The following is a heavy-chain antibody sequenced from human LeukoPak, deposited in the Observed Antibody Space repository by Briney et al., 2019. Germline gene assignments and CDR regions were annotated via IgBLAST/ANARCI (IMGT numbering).Heavy chain of an antibody. CDR3: AKEGPGGGGYFDD. CDR1: GFTFSSYI. CDR2: IGGSGDST. V-gene: IGHV3-23*01. D-gene: IGHD3-16*01. J-gene: IGHJ4*02. Sequence: GGSLRLSCAASGFTFSSYIMSWVRQAPGKGLEWVSLIGGSGDSTYYADSVKGRFTISRGNSKNTLYPRMNSLRADDTAVYYCAKEGPGGGGYFDDWGQGTLVTVSS.